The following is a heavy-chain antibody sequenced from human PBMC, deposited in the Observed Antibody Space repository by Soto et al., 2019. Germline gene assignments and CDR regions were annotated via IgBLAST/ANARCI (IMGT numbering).Heavy chain of an antibody. V-gene: IGHV4-39*01. CDR1: GAPISSSSNY. J-gene: IGHJ4*02. CDR2: IYYSGNT. Sequence: PSETLSLTCSVAGAPISSSSNYWGWIRQPPGKGLEWIGSIYYSGNTYYNPSLESRITISLHTSKNQLSLKVYSVTAADTAVYYCARHSDDDYTTLDYWGQGTLVTVSS. CDR3: ARHSDDDYTTLDY. D-gene: IGHD4-4*01.